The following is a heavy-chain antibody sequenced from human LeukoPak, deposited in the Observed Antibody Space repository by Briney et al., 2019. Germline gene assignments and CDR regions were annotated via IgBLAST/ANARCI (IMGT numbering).Heavy chain of an antibody. CDR2: ISSSSSYI. D-gene: IGHD4-23*01. J-gene: IGHJ4*02. CDR1: GFTFSSYS. V-gene: IGHV3-21*01. CDR3: ARVCLGTVVNFDY. Sequence: PGGSLRLSCAASGFTFSSYSMNWVRQAPGKGLEWVSSISSSSSYIYYADSVKGRFTISRDNAKNSLYLQMNSLRAEDTAVYYCARVCLGTVVNFDYWGQGTLVTVSS.